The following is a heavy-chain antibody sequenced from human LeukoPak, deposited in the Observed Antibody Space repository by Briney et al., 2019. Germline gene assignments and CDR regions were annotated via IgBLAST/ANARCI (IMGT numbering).Heavy chain of an antibody. CDR1: GGSISSYY. J-gene: IGHJ6*03. D-gene: IGHD2-2*01. V-gene: IGHV4-59*01. Sequence: SETLSLTCTVSGGSISSYYWSWLRQPPGKGLEWIGYIYYSGSTNYNPSLTSRVTISVDTSKNQFSLKLSSVTAADTAVYYCARDRYCSSTSCYPMDVWGKGTTVTVSS. CDR3: ARDRYCSSTSCYPMDV. CDR2: IYYSGST.